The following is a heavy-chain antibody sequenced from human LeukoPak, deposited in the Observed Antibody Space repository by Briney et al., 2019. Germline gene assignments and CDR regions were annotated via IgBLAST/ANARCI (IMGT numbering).Heavy chain of an antibody. Sequence: SETLSLTCAVSGGSFTSSNWWTWARQPPGGGLEWIGEIYHSGSTDYNPSLKSRVTISVDNSKNQFSLRLSSVTAADTAVYYCARGQELDGYNDLDYWGQGTLVTVSS. CDR1: GGSFTSSNW. D-gene: IGHD5-24*01. J-gene: IGHJ4*02. CDR2: IYHSGST. CDR3: ARGQELDGYNDLDY. V-gene: IGHV4-4*02.